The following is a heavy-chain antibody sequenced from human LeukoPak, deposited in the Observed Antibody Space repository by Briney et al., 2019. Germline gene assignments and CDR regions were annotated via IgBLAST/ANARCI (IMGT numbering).Heavy chain of an antibody. CDR1: GFTFSNYW. Sequence: GGSLRLSCVASGFTFSNYWMSWVRQAPGKGPEWVAHIKQDGGEIYYVDSVKGRFTISRDNAKNSLYLQMNSLRAEDTAVYYCARDKIVGPTRFDYWGQGILVTVSS. D-gene: IGHD1-26*01. CDR2: IKQDGGEI. V-gene: IGHV3-7*01. CDR3: ARDKIVGPTRFDY. J-gene: IGHJ4*02.